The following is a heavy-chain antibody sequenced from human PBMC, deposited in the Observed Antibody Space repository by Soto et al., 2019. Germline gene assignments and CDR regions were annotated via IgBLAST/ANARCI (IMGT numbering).Heavy chain of an antibody. V-gene: IGHV3-23*01. Sequence: GGSLRLSCAASGFTFSSYAMSWVRQAPGKGLEWDSAISGSGGSTYYADSVKGRFTISRDNSKNTLYLQMNSLRAEDTAVYYCAKAKTTVTLNYYYYGMYVWGQGTTVTVSS. D-gene: IGHD4-17*01. CDR1: GFTFSSYA. CDR2: ISGSGGST. CDR3: AKAKTTVTLNYYYYGMYV. J-gene: IGHJ6*02.